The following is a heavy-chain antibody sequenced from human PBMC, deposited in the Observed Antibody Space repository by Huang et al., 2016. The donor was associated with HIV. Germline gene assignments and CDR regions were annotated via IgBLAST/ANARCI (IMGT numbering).Heavy chain of an antibody. CDR2: ISPSSSFI. D-gene: IGHD6-13*01. Sequence: EVQLVESGGGLVKPGGSLRLSCAASGFSLDSYKMYWCRQNPGKGVQWVSSISPSSSFIDYADSVKGRFSISRDNAKNSLYLQMNNLRGEDTAVYYCARDRGQQLSPFDSWGQGTLVTVSS. J-gene: IGHJ4*02. V-gene: IGHV3-21*01. CDR3: ARDRGQQLSPFDS. CDR1: GFSLDSYK.